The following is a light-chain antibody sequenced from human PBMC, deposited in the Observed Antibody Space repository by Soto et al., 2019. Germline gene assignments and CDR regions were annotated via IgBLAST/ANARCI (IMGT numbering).Light chain of an antibody. J-gene: IGKJ1*01. CDR1: QSVSNNY. Sequence: EIVLTQARGTLSMSPGERATISCRASQSVSNNYLAWYQQKPGQAPMLLIYGASNRATGIPDRFSGSGSGTDFTLTISRLEPEDFAVYYCQQYGSSCTFGQGTKVDIK. CDR2: GAS. CDR3: QQYGSSCT. V-gene: IGKV3-20*01.